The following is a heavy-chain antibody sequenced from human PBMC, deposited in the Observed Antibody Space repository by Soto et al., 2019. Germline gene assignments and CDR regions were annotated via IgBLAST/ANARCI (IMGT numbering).Heavy chain of an antibody. CDR1: GYTFTGYY. CDR2: INPNSGGT. J-gene: IGHJ4*02. Sequence: QVQLVQSGAEVKKPGASVKVSCKASGYTFTGYYMHWVRQAPGQGLEWMGWINPNSGGTNYAQKFQGWVTMTRDTSISTAYMELSRLRSDDTAVYYCAREFGEPYGSGSAFDYWGQGTLVTVSS. V-gene: IGHV1-2*04. D-gene: IGHD3-10*01. CDR3: AREFGEPYGSGSAFDY.